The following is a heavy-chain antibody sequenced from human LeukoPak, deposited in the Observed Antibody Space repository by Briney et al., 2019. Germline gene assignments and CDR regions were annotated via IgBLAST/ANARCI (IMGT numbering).Heavy chain of an antibody. CDR1: GGSIRSRSYY. D-gene: IGHD1-26*01. CDR2: IYYSGST. Sequence: PSETLSLTCTVSGGSIRSRSYYWGWIRQPPGKGLEWLANIYYSGSTYYTPSLKSRVTISVDTSKNQFSLRLNSVTAADTAVYYCARLYSGSYFDYWGQGTLVTVSS. J-gene: IGHJ4*02. V-gene: IGHV4-39*01. CDR3: ARLYSGSYFDY.